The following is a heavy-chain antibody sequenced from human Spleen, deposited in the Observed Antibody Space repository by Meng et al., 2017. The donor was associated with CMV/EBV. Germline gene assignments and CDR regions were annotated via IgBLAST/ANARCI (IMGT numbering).Heavy chain of an antibody. V-gene: IGHV1-18*01. Sequence: SCKASVYTFTSSGITWVRQAPGQGLEWMGWISVYNGNTNYPQKLQGRVTMTTDTSTSTAYMELRSLRSDDTALYYCARGDNWNYLDYWGQGTLVTVSS. CDR1: VYTFTSSG. D-gene: IGHD1-1*01. J-gene: IGHJ4*02. CDR2: ISVYNGNT. CDR3: ARGDNWNYLDY.